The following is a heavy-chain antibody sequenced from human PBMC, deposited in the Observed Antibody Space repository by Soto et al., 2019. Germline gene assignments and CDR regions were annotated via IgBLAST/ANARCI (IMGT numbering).Heavy chain of an antibody. J-gene: IGHJ1*01. CDR2: IIPIFGTA. CDR3: AAPVVIPSHPEYFQH. Sequence: QVQLVQSGAEVKKPGSSVKVSCKASGGTFSSYAISWVRQAPGQGLEWMGGIIPIFGTANYAQKFQGRVTITADEATSTGDMGLSSLRSEDTAVYYCAAPVVIPSHPEYFQHWGQGTLVTVSS. D-gene: IGHD3-22*01. V-gene: IGHV1-69*01. CDR1: GGTFSSYA.